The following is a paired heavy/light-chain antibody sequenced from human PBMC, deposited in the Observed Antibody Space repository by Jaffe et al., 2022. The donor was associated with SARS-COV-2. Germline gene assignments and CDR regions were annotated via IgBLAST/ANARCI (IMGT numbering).Light chain of an antibody. V-gene: IGLV3-21*02. J-gene: IGLJ1*01. CDR2: DDS. CDR3: QVWDSSSDHPYV. CDR1: NIGSKS. Sequence: SYVLTQPPSVSVAPGQTARITCGGNNIGSKSVHWYQQKPGQAPVLVVYDDSDRPSGIPERFSGSNSGNTATLTISRVEAGDEADYYCQVWDSSSDHPYVFGTGTKVTVL.
Heavy chain of an antibody. Sequence: EVQLVESGGGLVQPGGSLRLSCAASGFTLSVYWMHWVRQAPGKGLVWVARVNDDGTYTRHADSVKGRFTISRDNAENTLYLQMNSLRAEDTAVYYCARVIYEEAFDIWGQGTMVTVSS. CDR1: GFTLSVYW. CDR2: VNDDGTYT. CDR3: ARVIYEEAFDI. J-gene: IGHJ3*02. V-gene: IGHV3-74*01. D-gene: IGHD3-3*01.